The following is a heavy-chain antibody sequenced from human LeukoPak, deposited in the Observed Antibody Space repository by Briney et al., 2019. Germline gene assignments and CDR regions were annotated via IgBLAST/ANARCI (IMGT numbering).Heavy chain of an antibody. CDR3: ARGTYSFDP. Sequence: ASVKVSCKASGYKFADFYIHWVRQAPGQGFEWMGWINPDSGDTAYAQRFQGRVTVTRDASITTAYMELGSLTSDDTALYYCARGTYSFDPWGQGTLLTVSS. D-gene: IGHD2-21*01. CDR1: GYKFADFY. V-gene: IGHV1-2*02. J-gene: IGHJ5*02. CDR2: INPDSGDT.